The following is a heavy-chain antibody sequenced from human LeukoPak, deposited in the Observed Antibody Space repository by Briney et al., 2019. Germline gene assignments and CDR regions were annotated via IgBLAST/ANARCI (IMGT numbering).Heavy chain of an antibody. CDR2: IYPGDSDT. V-gene: IGHV5-51*01. Sequence: GESLKISCKGSGYRVTSYWIGWVRQMPGKGLEWMGIIYPGDSDTRYSLSFQGQVTISADKSISIAYLQWRSLKASDSAMYYCARQAAAGIYWGQGTLVTVPS. J-gene: IGHJ4*02. CDR3: ARQAAAGIY. CDR1: GYRVTSYW. D-gene: IGHD2-2*01.